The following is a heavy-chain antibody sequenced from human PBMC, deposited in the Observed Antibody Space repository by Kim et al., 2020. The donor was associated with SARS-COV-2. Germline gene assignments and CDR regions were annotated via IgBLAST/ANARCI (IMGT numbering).Heavy chain of an antibody. J-gene: IGHJ3*02. CDR3: ARVLGQWLVPIGAFDI. D-gene: IGHD6-19*01. CDR2: IYYSGST. CDR1: GGSISSYY. Sequence: SETLSLTCTVSGGSISSYYWSWIRQPPGKGLEWIGYIYYSGSTNYNPSLKSRVTISVDTSKNQFSLKLSSVTAADTAVYYCARVLGQWLVPIGAFDIWGQGTMVTVSS. V-gene: IGHV4-59*01.